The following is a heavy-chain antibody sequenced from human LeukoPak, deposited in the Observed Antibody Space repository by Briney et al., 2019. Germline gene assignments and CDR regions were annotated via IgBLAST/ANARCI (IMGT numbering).Heavy chain of an antibody. D-gene: IGHD3-9*01. CDR3: ATYYDILTGYYFRAFDI. CDR1: GGSISSYY. J-gene: IGHJ3*02. Sequence: SETLSLTCTVSGGSISSYYWSWIRQPPGKGLEWIGYIYYSGSTNYNPSLKSRVTISVDTSKNQFSLKLSSVTAADTAVYYCATYYDILTGYYFRAFDIWGQGTMVTVSS. V-gene: IGHV4-59*08. CDR2: IYYSGST.